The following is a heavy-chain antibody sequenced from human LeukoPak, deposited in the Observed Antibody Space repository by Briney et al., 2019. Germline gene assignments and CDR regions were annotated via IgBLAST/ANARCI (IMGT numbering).Heavy chain of an antibody. CDR2: INHSGST. D-gene: IGHD4-17*01. J-gene: IGHJ4*02. Sequence: PSETLSLTCAVYGGSFSGYYWSWIRQPPGKGLEWIGEINHSGSTNYNPSLKSRVTISVDTSKNQFSLKLSSVTAADTAVYYCARGRHDYGDAYDYWGRGTLVTVSS. CDR3: ARGRHDYGDAYDY. V-gene: IGHV4-34*01. CDR1: GGSFSGYY.